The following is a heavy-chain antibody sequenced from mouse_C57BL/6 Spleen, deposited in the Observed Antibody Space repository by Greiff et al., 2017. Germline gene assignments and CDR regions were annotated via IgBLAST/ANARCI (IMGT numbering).Heavy chain of an antibody. V-gene: IGHV1-42*01. CDR1: GYSFTGYY. CDR2: INPSTGGT. CDR3: ARRDGNYPY. J-gene: IGHJ3*01. Sequence: VQLQQSGPELVKPGASVKISCKASGYSFTGYYMNWVKQSPEKSLEWIGEINPSTGGTTYNQKFKAKATLTVDKSSSTAYMELNSLTSEDAAVYYCARRDGNYPYWGQGTLVTVSA. D-gene: IGHD2-1*01.